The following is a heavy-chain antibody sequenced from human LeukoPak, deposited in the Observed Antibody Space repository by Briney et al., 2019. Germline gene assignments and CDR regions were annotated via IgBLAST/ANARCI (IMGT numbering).Heavy chain of an antibody. CDR2: IHSGGNT. CDR3: ARERDGYCGGDCYYYYGMDV. Sequence: GGSLRLSCTASGFAVSSNYINWVRQAPGKGLEWVSVIHSGGNTYYAHSVNDRFTISRDNSKNTVYLQMNSLRAEDTALYYCARERDGYCGGDCYYYYGMDVWGQGTTVTVPS. V-gene: IGHV3-66*01. CDR1: GFAVSSNY. J-gene: IGHJ6*02. D-gene: IGHD2-21*02.